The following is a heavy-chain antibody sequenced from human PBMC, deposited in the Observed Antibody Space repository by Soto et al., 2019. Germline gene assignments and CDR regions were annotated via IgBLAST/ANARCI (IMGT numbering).Heavy chain of an antibody. CDR3: GAMGW. CDR2: INQDGSGK. Sequence: EVQLVESGGGLVQPGGSLRLSCAASGLTFSSYWMTWVRQAPGKGLEFVANINQDGSGKYFVDSVQGRFTISRDNAKNSVHLQMNSLGVEDTAIYYCGAMGWWGQGTLVTVSS. CDR1: GLTFSSYW. J-gene: IGHJ4*02. V-gene: IGHV3-7*01.